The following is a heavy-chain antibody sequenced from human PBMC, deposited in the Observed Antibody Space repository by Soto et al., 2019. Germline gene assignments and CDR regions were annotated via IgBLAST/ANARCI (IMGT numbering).Heavy chain of an antibody. V-gene: IGHV1-69*06. CDR3: ERGVYGSGNYYTGWGAFDI. Sequence: QVQLEQSGSEVKKPGSSVQVSCKASVGTLSDHGVAWLRQAPGQGLEWMGGTIPVFNTAKYAQKFQDRVTVTADNSANIAYMKLSSMRSEDTAFYFFERGVYGSGNYYTGWGAFDIWGQWTMVIVSS. CDR1: VGTLSDHG. CDR2: TIPVFNTA. D-gene: IGHD3-10*01. J-gene: IGHJ3*02.